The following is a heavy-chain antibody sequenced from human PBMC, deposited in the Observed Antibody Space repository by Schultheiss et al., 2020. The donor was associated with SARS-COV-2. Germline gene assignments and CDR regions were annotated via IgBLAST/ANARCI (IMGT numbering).Heavy chain of an antibody. CDR1: GGSISSGGYS. CDR2: IYYSGST. D-gene: IGHD6-13*01. Sequence: SETLSLTCAVSGGSISSGGYSWSWIRQPPGKGLEWIGYIYYSGSTYYNPSLKSRVTISVDTSKNQFSLKLSSVTAADTAVYYCAREIAAAGPISRGYYYYGMDVWGQGTTVTVSS. V-gene: IGHV4-61*08. J-gene: IGHJ6*02. CDR3: AREIAAAGPISRGYYYYGMDV.